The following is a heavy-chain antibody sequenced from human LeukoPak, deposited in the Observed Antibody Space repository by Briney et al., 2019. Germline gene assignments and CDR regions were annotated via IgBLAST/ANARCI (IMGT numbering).Heavy chain of an antibody. D-gene: IGHD3-10*01. Sequence: PGGSLRLSCAASGFTFSSYEMNWVRQAPGKGLEWVSYISSSGSTIYYADSVKGRFTISRDNAKNSLYLQMNSLRAEDTAVYYCARAAAVIGREYYFDYWGQGTLVTVSS. CDR3: ARAAAVIGREYYFDY. J-gene: IGHJ4*02. V-gene: IGHV3-48*03. CDR1: GFTFSSYE. CDR2: ISSSGSTI.